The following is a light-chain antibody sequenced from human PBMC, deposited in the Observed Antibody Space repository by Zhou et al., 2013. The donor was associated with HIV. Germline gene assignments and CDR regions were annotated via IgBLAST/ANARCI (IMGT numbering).Light chain of an antibody. CDR2: GAS. J-gene: IGKJ2*01. V-gene: IGKV1-27*01. CDR3: QHYGVSPYT. CDR1: QGIRNF. Sequence: DIQMTQSPSSLSAFVGDRITITCRASQGIRNFLAWYQQKPGKVPKVLIYGASTLQSGVPSRFSGSGSGTEFTLTISRLEPEDFAVYYCQHYGVSPYTFGPGTKLEI.